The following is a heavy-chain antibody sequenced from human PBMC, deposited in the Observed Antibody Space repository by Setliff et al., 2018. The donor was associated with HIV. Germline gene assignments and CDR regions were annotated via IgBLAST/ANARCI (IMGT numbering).Heavy chain of an antibody. J-gene: IGHJ5*02. D-gene: IGHD4-17*01. CDR3: ARDLNSGDYPHWFDP. Sequence: ASVKVSCKASGYTFTRNAMHWVRQAPGQRLEWMGWINTVNGNTKYSQKFQGRVTITRDTSASTVYMELSSLGSRDTAVYYCARDLNSGDYPHWFDPWGQGTLVTVSS. V-gene: IGHV1-3*04. CDR2: INTVNGNT. CDR1: GYTFTRNA.